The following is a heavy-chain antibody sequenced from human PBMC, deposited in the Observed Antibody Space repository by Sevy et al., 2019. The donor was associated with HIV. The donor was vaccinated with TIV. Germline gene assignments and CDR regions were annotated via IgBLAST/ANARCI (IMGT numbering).Heavy chain of an antibody. J-gene: IGHJ5*02. CDR1: DGSFSGYY. CDR2: INESGIT. D-gene: IGHD2-2*01. CDR3: ARSPPVVVVPGAPSWFDP. Sequence: SETLSLTCAVHDGSFSGYYWNWIRQLPGKGLEWIGEINESGITYYNPSLKSRVTISVAPSKKQFSLKLNSVTAVDSAVYFCARSPPVVVVPGAPSWFDPWGQGTLVTVSS. V-gene: IGHV4-34*01.